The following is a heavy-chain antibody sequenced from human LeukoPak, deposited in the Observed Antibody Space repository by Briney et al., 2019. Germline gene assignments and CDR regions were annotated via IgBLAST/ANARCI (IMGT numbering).Heavy chain of an antibody. D-gene: IGHD3-16*01. CDR2: IKEDGSEK. CDR1: GFTFSSYW. CDR3: ARGRGMGY. V-gene: IGHV3-7*01. Sequence: GGSLRLSCAASGFTFSSYWMTWVSQAPGKGLEWLDNIKEDGSEKYYVDSVKGRFTISRDNAKNSLYLQTNSLRAEDTAVYYWARGRGMGYWGQGTLVTVSS. J-gene: IGHJ4*02.